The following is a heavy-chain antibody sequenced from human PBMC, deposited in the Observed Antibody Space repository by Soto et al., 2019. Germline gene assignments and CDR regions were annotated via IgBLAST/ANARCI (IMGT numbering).Heavy chain of an antibody. D-gene: IGHD2-15*01. CDR3: AKDPQYCSGGSCYPN. CDR1: GFTFSSYA. CDR2: ISGSGGST. J-gene: IGHJ4*02. Sequence: LRLSCAASGFTFSSYAMSWVRQAPGKGLEWVSAISGSGGSTYYADSVKGRFTISRDNSKNTLYLQMNSLRAEDTAVYYCAKDPQYCSGGSCYPNWGQGTLVTVSS. V-gene: IGHV3-23*01.